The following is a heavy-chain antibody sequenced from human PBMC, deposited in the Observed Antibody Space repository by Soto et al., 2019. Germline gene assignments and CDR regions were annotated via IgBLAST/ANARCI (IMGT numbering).Heavy chain of an antibody. D-gene: IGHD3-22*01. CDR2: ISDDGDKV. J-gene: IGHJ3*02. CDR3: ARAHYHDSSGPNGHAFDI. V-gene: IGHV3-30-3*01. CDR1: EFTLSDYA. Sequence: QVQLVESGGGVVQPGRSLRLSCAASEFTLSDYAMHWVRQAPGKGLEWVAVISDDGDKVFYADSKKDRLTISRDNSKSTLFLQLTSLGPEDTALYYCARAHYHDSSGPNGHAFDIWGQGTLVTVSS.